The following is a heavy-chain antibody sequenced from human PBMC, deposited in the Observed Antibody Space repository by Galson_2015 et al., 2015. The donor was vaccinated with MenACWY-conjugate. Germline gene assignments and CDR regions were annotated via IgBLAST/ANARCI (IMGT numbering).Heavy chain of an antibody. Sequence: SLRLSCAASGFTFSSYWMHWVRHAPGKGLVWVPRINSDGSSTSYADSVKGRFTISRDNAKNTLYLQMNSLRAEDTAVYYCAQYCSSTSCYAGKGAWGQGTLVTVSS. V-gene: IGHV3-74*01. D-gene: IGHD2-2*01. CDR1: GFTFSSYW. CDR2: INSDGSST. CDR3: AQYCSSTSCYAGKGA. J-gene: IGHJ5*02.